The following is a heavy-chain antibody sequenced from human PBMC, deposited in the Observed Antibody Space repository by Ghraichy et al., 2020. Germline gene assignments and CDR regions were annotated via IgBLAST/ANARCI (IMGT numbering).Heavy chain of an antibody. J-gene: IGHJ4*02. V-gene: IGHV3-7*03. CDR1: GFTFSNYW. CDR3: AGDGFYFDTRGAYYFDF. Sequence: GGSLRLSCAASGFTFSNYWMTWVRQAPGKGMEWVANIKSDGSETYYVDFVKGRFTISRDNAKNSLYLQMNSLRADDTAVYYCAGDGFYFDTRGAYYFDFWGQGTLVTVSS. D-gene: IGHD3-22*01. CDR2: IKSDGSET.